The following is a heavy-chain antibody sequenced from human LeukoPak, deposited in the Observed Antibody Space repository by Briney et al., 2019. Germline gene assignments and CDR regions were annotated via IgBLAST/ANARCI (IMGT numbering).Heavy chain of an antibody. D-gene: IGHD3-3*01. J-gene: IGHJ4*02. Sequence: ASVKVSCKASGYNFMTYDINWVRQATGQGLEWMGWMNPKSGNTGYAQKFQGRVTFTRNTSMSTAYMELSSLRSEDTAVYYCARDQQKYYAFDYWGQGTLVTVSS. CDR3: ARDQQKYYAFDY. CDR1: GYNFMTYD. V-gene: IGHV1-8*03. CDR2: MNPKSGNT.